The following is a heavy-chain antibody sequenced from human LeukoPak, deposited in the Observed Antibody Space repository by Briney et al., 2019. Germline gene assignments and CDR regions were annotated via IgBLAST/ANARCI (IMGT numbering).Heavy chain of an antibody. Sequence: SETLSLTCTVSGGSISSYYWSWIRQPPGKGLEWIEYIYYSGSTNYNPSLKSRVTISVDTSKNQFSLKLSSVTAADTAVYYCAREIAAAGTFWFDPWGQGTLVTVSS. CDR2: IYYSGST. J-gene: IGHJ5*02. CDR3: AREIAAAGTFWFDP. CDR1: GGSISSYY. V-gene: IGHV4-59*01. D-gene: IGHD6-13*01.